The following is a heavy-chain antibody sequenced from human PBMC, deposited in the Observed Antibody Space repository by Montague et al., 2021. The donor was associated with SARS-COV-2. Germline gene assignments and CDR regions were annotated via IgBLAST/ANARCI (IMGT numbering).Heavy chain of an antibody. J-gene: IGHJ4*02. CDR3: VRDTGSAQAGFDA. CDR2: TNYRSKWTS. V-gene: IGHV6-1*01. Sequence: CAISGDSDWIKEPGRKWNRQTPSRGPQWQLRTNYRSKWTSDYATSVEGRISIDPDTSKDQFFLHLRSVTPEDTGVYYCVRDTGSAQAGFDAWGQGTLVTVSS. CDR1: GDSDWIKEPG. D-gene: IGHD4-17*01.